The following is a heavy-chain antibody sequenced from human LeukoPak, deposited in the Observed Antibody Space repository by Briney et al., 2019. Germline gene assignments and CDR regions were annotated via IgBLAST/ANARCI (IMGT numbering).Heavy chain of an antibody. J-gene: IGHJ4*02. CDR1: GGSISSSY. CDR3: ARDRWYCSGGSCGLDY. CDR2: IYYSGST. D-gene: IGHD2-15*01. V-gene: IGHV4-59*01. Sequence: AEPLSLTCTVSGGSISSSYWRCIRQPPGKGLEWMGYIYYSGSTNYNPSLKSRVTISVDTSKNQFSLKLSSVTAADTAVYYCARDRWYCSGGSCGLDYWGQGTLVTVSS.